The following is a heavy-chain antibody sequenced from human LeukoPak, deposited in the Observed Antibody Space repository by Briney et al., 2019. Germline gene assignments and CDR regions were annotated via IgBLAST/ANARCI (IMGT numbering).Heavy chain of an antibody. CDR1: RGSITSAGYY. CDR3: ARHRGRAFDI. Sequence: SQTLSLTCKVSRGSITSAGYYWTWIRQHPGKGLEWIGYIYNSGSTNYNPSLESRVTLSVDASENRFSLGLSSVTAADTAVYYCARHRGRAFDIWGQGTMVTVSS. V-gene: IGHV4-31*03. J-gene: IGHJ3*02. CDR2: IYNSGST.